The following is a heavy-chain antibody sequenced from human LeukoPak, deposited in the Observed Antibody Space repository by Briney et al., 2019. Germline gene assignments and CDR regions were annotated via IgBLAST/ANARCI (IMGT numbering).Heavy chain of an antibody. Sequence: GGSLRLSCAASGFSFSSYSMNWVRQAPGKGLEWVSYISTGSTINYADSVKGRFTISRDNAKSSLDLQMNSLRDEDTAIYYCARDSGSYSYFALDVWGQGTTVTVSS. CDR2: ISTGSTI. CDR3: ARDSGSYSYFALDV. V-gene: IGHV3-48*02. J-gene: IGHJ6*02. D-gene: IGHD1-26*01. CDR1: GFSFSSYS.